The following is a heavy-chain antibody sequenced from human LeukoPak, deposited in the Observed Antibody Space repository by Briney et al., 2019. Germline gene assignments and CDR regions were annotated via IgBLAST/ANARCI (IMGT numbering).Heavy chain of an antibody. Sequence: GASVKVSCKASGFTFATYAMHWVRQAPGQRLEWMGWSNAGNGNTEYSQEFQGRVTITRDTSASTAYMELSSLRSEDMAVYYCVREAPFGAFDIWGQGTVVTVSS. D-gene: IGHD2/OR15-2a*01. CDR2: SNAGNGNT. CDR1: GFTFATYA. CDR3: VREAPFGAFDI. V-gene: IGHV1-3*02. J-gene: IGHJ3*02.